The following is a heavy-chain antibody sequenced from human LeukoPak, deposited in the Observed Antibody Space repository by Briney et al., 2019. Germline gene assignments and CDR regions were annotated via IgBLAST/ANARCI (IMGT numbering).Heavy chain of an antibody. CDR2: ISAYNVNT. CDR3: ARVELVYASFDY. V-gene: IGHV1-18*01. J-gene: IGHJ4*02. D-gene: IGHD2-8*01. Sequence: GASVKVSCKASGYTFTSYGISWVRQAPRQRLEWMGWISAYNVNTNYAQKPQGRVTMTTDTSTSTAYMELRSLRSDDTAVYYCARVELVYASFDYWGQGTLVTVSS. CDR1: GYTFTSYG.